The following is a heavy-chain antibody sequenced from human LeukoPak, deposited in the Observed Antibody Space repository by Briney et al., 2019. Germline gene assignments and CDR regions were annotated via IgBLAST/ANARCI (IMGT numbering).Heavy chain of an antibody. CDR1: GFTFSSYA. CDR2: ISSSSSYI. Sequence: PGGSLRPSCAASGFTFSSYAMSWVRQAPGKGLEWVSSISSSSSYIYYADSVKGRFTISRDNAKNSLYLQMNSLRAEDTAVYYCARDSLSYYGMDVWGQGTTVTVSS. CDR3: ARDSLSYYGMDV. V-gene: IGHV3-21*01. J-gene: IGHJ6*02.